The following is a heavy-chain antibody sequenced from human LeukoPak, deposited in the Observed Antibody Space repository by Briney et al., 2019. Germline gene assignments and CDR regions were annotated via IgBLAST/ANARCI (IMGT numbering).Heavy chain of an antibody. V-gene: IGHV1-2*02. CDR3: ARRGVRGVILRDFDY. J-gene: IGHJ4*02. CDR1: GYTFTGYY. CDR2: INPNSGGT. Sequence: ASVKVSCKASGYTFTGYYMYWVRQAPGQGLEWMGWINPNSGGTNYAQKFQGRVTMTRDTSISTAYMELSRLRSDDTAVYYCARRGVRGVILRDFDYWGQGTLVTVSS. D-gene: IGHD3-10*01.